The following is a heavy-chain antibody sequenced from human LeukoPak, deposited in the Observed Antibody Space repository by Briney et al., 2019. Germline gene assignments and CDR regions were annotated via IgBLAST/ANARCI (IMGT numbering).Heavy chain of an antibody. V-gene: IGHV3-23*01. D-gene: IGHD3-10*02. CDR3: AELGITMIGGV. Sequence: GGSLRLSCTVSGFTLSSYEMSWIRQAPGRGLEWVSSIDYSGGSSYYADSVKGRFTISRDDSKNTLYLQLNSLRAEDTAVYCCAELGITMIGGVWGKGTTVTISS. CDR2: IDYSGGSS. CDR1: GFTLSSYE. J-gene: IGHJ6*04.